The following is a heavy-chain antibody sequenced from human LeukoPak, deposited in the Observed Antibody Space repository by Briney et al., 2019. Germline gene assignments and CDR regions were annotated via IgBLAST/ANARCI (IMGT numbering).Heavy chain of an antibody. J-gene: IGHJ4*02. D-gene: IGHD2-21*02. Sequence: GGSLRLSCAASGFTVSSNYMSWVRQAPGKGLEWVANIKEDGSEKNYVDSVKGRFTISRDDAKKSLYLQMNSLRAEDTGVYYCARDKYCSDGDCDGGSKFDYWGQGTLVTVSS. CDR1: GFTVSSNY. V-gene: IGHV3-7*01. CDR3: ARDKYCSDGDCDGGSKFDY. CDR2: IKEDGSEK.